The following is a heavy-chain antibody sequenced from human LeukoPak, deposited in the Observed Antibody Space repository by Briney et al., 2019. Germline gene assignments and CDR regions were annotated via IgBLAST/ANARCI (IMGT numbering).Heavy chain of an antibody. CDR1: GDPISSHSGYK. CDR3: AREWSAFDY. D-gene: IGHD3-3*01. CDR2: VYYSGTT. J-gene: IGHJ4*02. V-gene: IGHV4-61*08. Sequence: SETLSLTCTVSGDPISSHSGYKWNWIRQAPGKGLEWIGYVYYSGTTSYNPSVNSRVTISVDTSKNQFSLKLTSVTAADTAVYYCAREWSAFDYWGQGTLVTVSS.